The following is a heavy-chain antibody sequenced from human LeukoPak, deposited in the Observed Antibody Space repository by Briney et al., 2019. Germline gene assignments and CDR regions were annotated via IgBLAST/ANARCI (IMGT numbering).Heavy chain of an antibody. J-gene: IGHJ4*02. V-gene: IGHV3-7*05. Sequence: GRSLRLSCAVSGFTFSDFWMSWVRQAPGKGLEWVGIIKKDGGAKYYVDSVKDRSTISRDNAKNSLYLQINSLRAEDTAVYYCARGGQFVTDYWGQGTLVTVSS. CDR3: ARGGQFVTDY. CDR1: GFTFSDFW. D-gene: IGHD6-6*01. CDR2: IKKDGGAK.